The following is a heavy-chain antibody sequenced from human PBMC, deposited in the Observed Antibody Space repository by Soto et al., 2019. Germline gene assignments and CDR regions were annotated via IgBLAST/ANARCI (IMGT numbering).Heavy chain of an antibody. CDR3: ARGVGTSWFDP. CDR2: INSNSGGT. J-gene: IGHJ5*02. CDR1: GYTFTDHY. V-gene: IGHV1-2*04. Sequence: QVQLVQSGAEVEKPGASVKVSCKTSGYTFTDHYIHWVRQAPGQGLEWIGWINSNSGGTNYAQNFRGWVTMTRDTSIRTAYMELSRRRSDDTAVYYCARGVGTSWFDPWGQGSLVIVSS. D-gene: IGHD2-2*01.